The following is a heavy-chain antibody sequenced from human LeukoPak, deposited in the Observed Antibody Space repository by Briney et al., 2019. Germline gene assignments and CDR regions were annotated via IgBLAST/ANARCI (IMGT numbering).Heavy chain of an antibody. CDR1: GYTFTSYY. V-gene: IGHV1-46*01. CDR2: INPSGGST. CDR3: ARGGAVAYSYYYYGMDV. J-gene: IGHJ6*02. D-gene: IGHD6-19*01. Sequence: ASVKVSCKASGYTFTSYYMHWVRQAPGQGLEWMGLINPSGGSTSYAQKFQGRVTMTRDTSTSTVYMELSSLRSEDTAVYYCARGGAVAYSYYYYGMDVWGQGTTVTVSS.